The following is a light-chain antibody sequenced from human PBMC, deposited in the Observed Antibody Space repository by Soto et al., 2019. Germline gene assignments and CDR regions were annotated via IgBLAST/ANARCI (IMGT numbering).Light chain of an antibody. V-gene: IGKV3-20*01. J-gene: IGKJ2*01. Sequence: EIVLTQSPGTLSLSPGERATLSCRASQSVSSSYLAWYQQKSGQAPRLLIYAASSRATDIPDRFSGSGSGTDLTLTISRLEPEDFAVYYCQQYGKSSHTFGQGTKLEIK. CDR3: QQYGKSSHT. CDR2: AAS. CDR1: QSVSSSY.